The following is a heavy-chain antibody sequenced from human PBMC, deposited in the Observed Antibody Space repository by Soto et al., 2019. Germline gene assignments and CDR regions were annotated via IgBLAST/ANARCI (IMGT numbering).Heavy chain of an antibody. CDR2: IKSRPAGGTT. CDR1: GFSFIDAW. J-gene: IGHJ4*02. CDR3: VRDSPGYSGGADD. V-gene: IGHV3-15*07. D-gene: IGHD5-12*01. Sequence: DVQLVESGGGLVQPGGSLRLTCAASGFSFIDAWMNWVRQVPGKGLEWVGHIKSRPAGGTTVYAAPVQGRFSISRDDSRNTVYLQMNSLRTEDTALYYCVRDSPGYSGGADDWGQGTLVTVSS.